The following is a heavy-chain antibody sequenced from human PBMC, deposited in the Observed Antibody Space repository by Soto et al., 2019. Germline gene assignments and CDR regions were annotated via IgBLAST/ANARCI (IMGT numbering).Heavy chain of an antibody. D-gene: IGHD6-19*01. CDR3: ARLLPRAVAGFDP. Sequence: SVKVSCKASGYTFTSYAMHWVRQAPGQRLEWMGWINAGNGNTKYSQKFQGRVTITRDTSASTAYMELSSLRSEDTAVYYCARLLPRAVAGFDPWGQGTLVTVSS. V-gene: IGHV1-3*01. CDR1: GYTFTSYA. CDR2: INAGNGNT. J-gene: IGHJ5*02.